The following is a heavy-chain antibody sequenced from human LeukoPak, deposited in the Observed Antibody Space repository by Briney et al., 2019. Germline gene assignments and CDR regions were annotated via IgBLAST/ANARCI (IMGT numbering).Heavy chain of an antibody. CDR3: ARQGDLDY. J-gene: IGHJ4*02. D-gene: IGHD3-16*01. Sequence: GASLRLSCAASGFIFTSYSMNWVRQAPGKGLEFVSSISSTSSATYYADSVKGRFTISRDNAKNSMYLQMNSLRDEDTAMYYCARQGDLDYWGQGTLVTVCS. V-gene: IGHV3-48*02. CDR2: ISSTSSAT. CDR1: GFIFTSYS.